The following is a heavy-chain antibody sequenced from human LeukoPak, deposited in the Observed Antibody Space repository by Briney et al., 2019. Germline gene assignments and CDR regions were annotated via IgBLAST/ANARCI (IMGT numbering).Heavy chain of an antibody. CDR1: GYTFTFTSYA. V-gene: IGHV1-3*01. CDR3: ARDLSFIVGATVSDY. D-gene: IGHD1-26*01. J-gene: IGHJ4*02. CDR2: INAGNGNT. Sequence: ASVKVSCKASGYTFTFTSYAIHWVRQAPGQRLEWMGWINAGNGNTKYSQKFQGRVTITRDTSASTAYMELSSLRSEDTAVYYCARDLSFIVGATVSDYWGQGTLVTVSS.